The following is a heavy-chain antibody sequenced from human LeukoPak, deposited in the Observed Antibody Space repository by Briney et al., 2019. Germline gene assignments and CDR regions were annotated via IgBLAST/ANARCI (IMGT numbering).Heavy chain of an antibody. CDR1: GFTFSSYS. V-gene: IGHV3-21*01. CDR3: ARGPDYAAFFDY. CDR2: ISSSSSYI. Sequence: GGSLRLSCAGSGFTFSSYSMNWVRQAPGKGLEWVSSISSSSSYIYYADSVKGRFTISRDNAKNSLYLQMNSLRAGDTAVYYCARGPDYAAFFDYWGQGTLVTVSS. J-gene: IGHJ4*02. D-gene: IGHD4-17*01.